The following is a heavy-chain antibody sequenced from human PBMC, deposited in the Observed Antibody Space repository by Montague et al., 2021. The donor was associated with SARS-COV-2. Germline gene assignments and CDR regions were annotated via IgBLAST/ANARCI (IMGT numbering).Heavy chain of an antibody. V-gene: IGHV4-39*01. J-gene: IGHJ3*01. D-gene: IGHD3-9*01. CDR2: IYYSGKX. CDR3: ARPRPYYDLLTGNPFDV. CDR1: GGSVSSGTYY. Sequence: SETLSLTCTVSGGSVSSGTYYWGWIRQPPGKGLEWIGSIYYSGKXDYNPSLKSRATIFVDTSKNQFSLQLSSVTAADTAVYYCARPRPYYDLLTGNPFDVWGQGTMVTVSS.